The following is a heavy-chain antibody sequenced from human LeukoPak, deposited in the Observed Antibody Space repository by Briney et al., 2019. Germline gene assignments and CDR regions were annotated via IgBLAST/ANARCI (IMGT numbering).Heavy chain of an antibody. D-gene: IGHD3/OR15-3a*01. J-gene: IGHJ3*02. V-gene: IGHV1-2*02. Sequence: ASVTVSFKASGYTFTGYYIHWVRQAPGQGLEWMGWINPNSGGTNYATKFRGRVTMTRDTSISTAYMELSRLRSDDTAVYYCARVRWTGAFDIWGQGTMVTVSS. CDR1: GYTFTGYY. CDR2: INPNSGGT. CDR3: ARVRWTGAFDI.